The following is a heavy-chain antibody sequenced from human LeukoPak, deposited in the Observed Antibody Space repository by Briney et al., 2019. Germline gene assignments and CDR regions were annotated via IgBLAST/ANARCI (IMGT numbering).Heavy chain of an antibody. Sequence: GGSLRLSCAASGFTFNNYGMTWVRQAPGKGLEWVSVISGSGARTYYADSVKGRFTISRDNSKNTLFLQMNTLRAEDTAVYYCAKETENCGGGGYSLHDHWGQGTLVTVSS. CDR1: GFTFNNYG. CDR3: AKETENCGGGGYSLHDH. D-gene: IGHD2-21*02. J-gene: IGHJ4*02. V-gene: IGHV3-23*01. CDR2: ISGSGART.